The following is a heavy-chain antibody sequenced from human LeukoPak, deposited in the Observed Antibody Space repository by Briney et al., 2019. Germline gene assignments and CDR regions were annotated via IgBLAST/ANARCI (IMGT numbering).Heavy chain of an antibody. D-gene: IGHD3-3*01. CDR1: GGTFSSYA. CDR3: ASRHLEWTPVAFDI. CDR2: IIPIFGTA. J-gene: IGHJ3*02. V-gene: IGHV1-69*05. Sequence: SVKVSCKASGGTFSSYAISWVRQAPGQGLEWMGRIIPIFGTANYAQKFQGRDTITTDESTSTAYMELSSLRSEDTAVYYCASRHLEWTPVAFDIWGQGTMVTVSS.